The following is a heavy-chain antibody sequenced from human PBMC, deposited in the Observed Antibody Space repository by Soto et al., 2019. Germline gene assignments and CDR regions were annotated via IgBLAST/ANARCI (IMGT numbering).Heavy chain of an antibody. Sequence: SETLSLTCAVYGGSFSGYYWSWIRQPPGKGLEWIGEINHSGSTNYNPSLKSRVTISVDTSKNQFSLKLSSVTAADTAVYYCARQWQQLVRFDYWGQGTLVTVSS. D-gene: IGHD6-13*01. CDR2: INHSGST. CDR3: ARQWQQLVRFDY. J-gene: IGHJ4*02. V-gene: IGHV4-34*01. CDR1: GGSFSGYY.